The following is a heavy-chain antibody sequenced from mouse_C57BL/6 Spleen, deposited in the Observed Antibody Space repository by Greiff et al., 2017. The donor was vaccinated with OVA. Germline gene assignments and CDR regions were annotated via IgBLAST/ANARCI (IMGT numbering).Heavy chain of an antibody. V-gene: IGHV1-80*01. CDR1: GYAFSSYW. D-gene: IGHD1-1*01. J-gene: IGHJ2*01. CDR2: IYPGDGDT. CDR3: ARRNYGSSYGTFEY. Sequence: VQLQQSGAELVKPGASVKISCKASGYAFSSYWMNWVKQRPGKGLEWIGQIYPGDGDTNYNGKFKGKATLTADKSSSTAYMQLSSLSSEDSAVYFCARRNYGSSYGTFEYWGQGTTLTVSA.